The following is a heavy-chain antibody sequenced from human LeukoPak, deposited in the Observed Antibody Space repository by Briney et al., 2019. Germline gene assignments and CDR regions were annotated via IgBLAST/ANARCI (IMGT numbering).Heavy chain of an antibody. J-gene: IGHJ5*02. D-gene: IGHD3-9*01. CDR3: ARDHEGYFDWLLRNWFDP. V-gene: IGHV1-8*02. CDR1: GYTFTSYD. Sequence: ASVKVSCKASGYTFTSYDINWVRQATGQGLEWMGWMNPNSGNTGYAQKFQGRVTMTTDTSTSTAYMELRSLRSDDTAVYYCARDHEGYFDWLLRNWFDPWGQGTLVTVSS. CDR2: MNPNSGNT.